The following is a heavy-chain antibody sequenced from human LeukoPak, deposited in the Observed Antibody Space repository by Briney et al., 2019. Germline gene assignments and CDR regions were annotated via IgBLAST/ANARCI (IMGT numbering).Heavy chain of an antibody. J-gene: IGHJ4*02. CDR3: ARSPYDGYRGDY. CDR2: ISSSSSYI. Sequence: GGSLRLSCAASGFTFSSYSMNWVRQAQRKGLEWVSSISSSSSYIYYADSVKGRFTISRDNAKNSLYLQMNSLRAEDTAVYYCARSPYDGYRGDYWGQGTLVTVSS. V-gene: IGHV3-21*01. CDR1: GFTFSSYS. D-gene: IGHD5-24*01.